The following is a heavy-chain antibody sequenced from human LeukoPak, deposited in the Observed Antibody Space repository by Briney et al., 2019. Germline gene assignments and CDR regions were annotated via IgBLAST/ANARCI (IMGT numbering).Heavy chain of an antibody. CDR1: GGSFGSDG. CDR3: ARDRSPTTAGTLDS. Sequence: GASVKVSCKASGGSFGSDGVAWVRQAPGQGLEWMGRIIVFFGTAKYAQKFQGRVTITADTSINTAYMELSHLRFEDTAVYFCARDRSPTTAGTLDSWGQGTLVTVSS. D-gene: IGHD5-12*01. CDR2: IIVFFGTA. J-gene: IGHJ4*02. V-gene: IGHV1-69*06.